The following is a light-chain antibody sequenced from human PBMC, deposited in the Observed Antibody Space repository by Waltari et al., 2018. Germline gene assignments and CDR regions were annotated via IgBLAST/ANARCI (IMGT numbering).Light chain of an antibody. V-gene: IGLV1-51*02. J-gene: IGLJ7*01. CDR3: GTWDSSLSGAV. CDR2: ENR. Sequence: QSVLTQPPSVSAAPGQRVTISCSGGSSNIGNNYVSWYRQFPGTAPKLLINENRGRPSGIPGRVSGSKSGTSATLDITGLQAGDEADYYCGTWDSSLSGAVFGGGTHLTVL. CDR1: SSNIGNNY.